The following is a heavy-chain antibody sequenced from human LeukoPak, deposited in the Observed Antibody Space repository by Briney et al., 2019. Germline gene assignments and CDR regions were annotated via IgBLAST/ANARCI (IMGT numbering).Heavy chain of an antibody. CDR1: GGSISSYY. V-gene: IGHV4-59*08. CDR3: ARGRGIQLWPYYYYGMDV. Sequence: PSETLSLTCTVSGGSISSYYWSWIRQPPEKGLEWIGYIYYSGSTNYNPSLKSRVTISVDTSKNQFSLKLSSVTAADTAVYYCARGRGIQLWPYYYYGMDVWGQGTTVTVSS. J-gene: IGHJ6*02. D-gene: IGHD5-18*01. CDR2: IYYSGST.